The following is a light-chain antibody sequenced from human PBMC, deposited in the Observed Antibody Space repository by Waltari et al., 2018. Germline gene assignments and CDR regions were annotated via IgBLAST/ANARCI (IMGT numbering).Light chain of an antibody. Sequence: DIQMTQSPSTLSASVGDRVTITCRASQSVGYWLAWYPQKPGRAPKALIYKVSNLESGVPSRFSGSGSGTDFTLTISSLQPDDFATYYCQHYNGYPWTFGHGTKVEIK. J-gene: IGKJ1*01. CDR3: QHYNGYPWT. CDR2: KVS. CDR1: QSVGYW. V-gene: IGKV1-5*03.